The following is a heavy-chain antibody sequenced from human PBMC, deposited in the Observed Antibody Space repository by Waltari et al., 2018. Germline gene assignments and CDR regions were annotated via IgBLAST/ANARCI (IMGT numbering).Heavy chain of an antibody. Sequence: QLQLQESGPGLVKPSETLSLTCTVSGGSISSSSYYWGWIRQPPGKGLEWIGSIYYSGSTYYNPSLKSRVTISVDTSKNQFSLKLSSVTAADTAVYYCARGVMSVEMATPDGAFDIWGQGTMVTVSS. V-gene: IGHV4-39*07. CDR2: IYYSGST. CDR1: GGSISSSSYY. CDR3: ARGVMSVEMATPDGAFDI. J-gene: IGHJ3*02. D-gene: IGHD5-12*01.